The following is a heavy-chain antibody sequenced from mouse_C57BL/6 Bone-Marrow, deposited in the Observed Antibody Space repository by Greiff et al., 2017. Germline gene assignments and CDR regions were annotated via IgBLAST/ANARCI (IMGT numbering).Heavy chain of an antibody. CDR1: GFNFSDYG. V-gene: IGHV5-17*01. Sequence: EVKLVESGGGLVKPGGSLKLSCAASGFNFSDYGMHWVRQAPEKGLEWVAYISTGSSTIYYADTVKGRFTISRDNSTNTLFLQLTRLRSEDTAMYYTPRDWDGNFDYWGQGTTLTVSS. CDR2: ISTGSSTI. CDR3: PRDWDGNFDY. J-gene: IGHJ2*01. D-gene: IGHD4-1*01.